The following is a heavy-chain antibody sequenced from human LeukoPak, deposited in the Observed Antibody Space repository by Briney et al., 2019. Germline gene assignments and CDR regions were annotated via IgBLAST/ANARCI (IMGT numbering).Heavy chain of an antibody. CDR2: IYHSGSS. D-gene: IGHD3-22*01. CDR1: SYSITSAYY. V-gene: IGHV4-38-2*02. J-gene: IGHJ4*02. CDR3: AREHYYDSTAYLD. Sequence: NPSETLSLTCTVSSYSITSAYYWGWIRQSPGKGLAWIGSIYHSGSSYYNPSLKSRVTISVDTSKNHFSLKLTSVTAADTAVYYCAREHYYDSTAYLDWGQGTLVSVSS.